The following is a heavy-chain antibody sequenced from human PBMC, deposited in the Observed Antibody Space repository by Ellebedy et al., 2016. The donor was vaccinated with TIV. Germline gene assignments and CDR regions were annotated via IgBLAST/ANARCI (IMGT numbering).Heavy chain of an antibody. J-gene: IGHJ4*02. V-gene: IGHV4-61*01. CDR1: GGSVSSGLHY. CDR2: IFFTGST. D-gene: IGHD1-1*01. CDR3: ARVGQYTTFDS. Sequence: SETLSLXXTVSGGSVSSGLHYWSWIRQPPGKGLEWLGNIFFTGSTIDNPSLKSRVSMSVDMSLNQFSLSLTSVTAADTAVYFCARVGQYTTFDSWGQGILVTVSS.